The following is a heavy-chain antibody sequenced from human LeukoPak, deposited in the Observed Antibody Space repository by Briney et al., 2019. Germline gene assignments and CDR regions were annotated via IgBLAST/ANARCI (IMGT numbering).Heavy chain of an antibody. V-gene: IGHV1-69*13. CDR2: IIPIFGTA. CDR3: ASVYLHGMDV. Sequence: ASVEVSCKASGGTFSSYAISWVRQAPGQGLEWMGGIIPIFGTANYAQKFQGRVTITADESTSTAYMEPSSLRSEDTAVYYCASVYLHGMDVWGQGTTVTVSS. J-gene: IGHJ6*02. CDR1: GGTFSSYA. D-gene: IGHD2-8*01.